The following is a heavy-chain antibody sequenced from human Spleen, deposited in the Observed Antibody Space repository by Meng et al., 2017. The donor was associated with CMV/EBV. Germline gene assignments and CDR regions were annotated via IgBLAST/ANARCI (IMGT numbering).Heavy chain of an antibody. CDR3: ASESSSDDY. CDR2: INPNNGGT. J-gene: IGHJ4*02. CDR1: GYTFTGYY. V-gene: IGHV1-2*02. Sequence: ASVKVSCKASGYTFTGYYMNWVRQAPGQGLEWMGGINPNNGGTNYAQKFQGRVTMTRDTSISTAYMELSRLRSDDTAVYYCASESSSDDYWGQGTLVTVSS. D-gene: IGHD6-6*01.